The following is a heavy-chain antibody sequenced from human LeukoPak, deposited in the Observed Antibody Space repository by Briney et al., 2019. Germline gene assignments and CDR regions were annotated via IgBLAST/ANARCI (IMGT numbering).Heavy chain of an antibody. CDR1: GFTFDDYA. Sequence: GGSLRLSCAASGFTFDDYAMHWVRQAPGKGLEWVSGISWNGGSLDYADSVKGRFTISRDNAKNSLYLQMNSLRAEDTALYYCASLGAFDYWGQGTLVTVSS. CDR3: ASLGAFDY. D-gene: IGHD4/OR15-4a*01. J-gene: IGHJ4*02. CDR2: ISWNGGSL. V-gene: IGHV3-9*01.